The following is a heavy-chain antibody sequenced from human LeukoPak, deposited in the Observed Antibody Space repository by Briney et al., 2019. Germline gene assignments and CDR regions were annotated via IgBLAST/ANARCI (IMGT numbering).Heavy chain of an antibody. V-gene: IGHV3-7*01. D-gene: IGHD2-15*01. CDR2: IRPDGSDK. CDR1: GFMFSNYW. CDR3: ARRDTPLKWYYYIDV. J-gene: IGHJ6*03. Sequence: GGSLRLSCIASGFMFSNYWMAWVRQVPGKGLEWLANIRPDGSDKYYVDSVKGRFTISRDNAKNSLYLQMSSLGAEDTAVYYCARRDTPLKWYYYIDVWGKGTTVRVSS.